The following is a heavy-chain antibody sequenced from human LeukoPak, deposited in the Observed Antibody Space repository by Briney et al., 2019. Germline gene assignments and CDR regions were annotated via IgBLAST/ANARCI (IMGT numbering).Heavy chain of an antibody. D-gene: IGHD6-19*01. CDR1: GFTFSSYE. V-gene: IGHV3-48*03. Sequence: PGGSLRLPCAASGFTFSSYEMNWVRQAPGKGLEWVSYISSSGSTIYYADSVKGRFTISRDNAKNSLYLQMNSLRAEDTAVYYCARVPGWHDAFDIWGQGTMVTVSS. CDR3: ARVPGWHDAFDI. J-gene: IGHJ3*02. CDR2: ISSSGSTI.